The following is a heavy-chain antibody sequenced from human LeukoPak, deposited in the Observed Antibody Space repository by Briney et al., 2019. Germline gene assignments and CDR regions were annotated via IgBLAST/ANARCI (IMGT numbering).Heavy chain of an antibody. CDR3: ARVKRKYQLLKPLHETPSHYFDY. J-gene: IGHJ4*02. D-gene: IGHD2-2*01. V-gene: IGHV4-39*07. Sequence: SETLSLTCIVSGGSITSNTYFWDWIRQTPGKGLEWIGSIYYIGSTYYNPSLKSRVTISLDTSKNQFSLKLSSVTAADTAMYYCARVKRKYQLLKPLHETPSHYFDYWGQGTLVTVSS. CDR1: GGSITSNTYF. CDR2: IYYIGST.